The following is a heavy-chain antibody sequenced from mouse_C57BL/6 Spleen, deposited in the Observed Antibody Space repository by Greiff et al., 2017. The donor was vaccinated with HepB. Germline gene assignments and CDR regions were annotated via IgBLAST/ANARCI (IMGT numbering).Heavy chain of an antibody. V-gene: IGHV1-64*01. CDR3: ARGLLPTGAY. J-gene: IGHJ3*01. Sequence: QVKLQQPGAELVKPGASVKLSCKASGYTFTSYWMHWVKQRPGQGLEWIGMIHPNSGSTNYNEKFKSKATLTVDKSSSTAYMQLSSLTSEDSAVYYCARGLLPTGAYWGQGTLVTVSA. D-gene: IGHD2-3*01. CDR2: IHPNSGST. CDR1: GYTFTSYW.